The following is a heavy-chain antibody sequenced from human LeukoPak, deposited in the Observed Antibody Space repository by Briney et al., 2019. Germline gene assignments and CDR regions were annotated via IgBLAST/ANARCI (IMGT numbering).Heavy chain of an antibody. CDR1: GGSISCGRYY. Sequence: PSETLSLTCNVSGGSISCGRYYWSWIRQPAGKGLEWIGRIYTRGSTNYNPSLKSRVTMSVDTSKNQFSLKLSSVTAADTAVYYCATDGMVRGPDAWFDSWGQGTLVTVSS. J-gene: IGHJ5*01. D-gene: IGHD3-10*01. CDR3: ATDGMVRGPDAWFDS. CDR2: IYTRGST. V-gene: IGHV4-61*02.